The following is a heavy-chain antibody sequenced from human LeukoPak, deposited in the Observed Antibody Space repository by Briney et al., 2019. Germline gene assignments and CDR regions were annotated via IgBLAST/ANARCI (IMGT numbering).Heavy chain of an antibody. J-gene: IGHJ4*02. CDR2: IIPIFGTA. V-gene: IGHV1-69*05. Sequence: GASVKVSCKASGGTFSSYAISWVRQAPGQGLEWMGGIIPIFGTANYAQKFQGRVTMTRDMSTSTVYMELSSLRSEDTAVYYCARDGEERWYAVYWGQGTLVTVSS. D-gene: IGHD6-13*01. CDR1: GGTFSSYA. CDR3: ARDGEERWYAVY.